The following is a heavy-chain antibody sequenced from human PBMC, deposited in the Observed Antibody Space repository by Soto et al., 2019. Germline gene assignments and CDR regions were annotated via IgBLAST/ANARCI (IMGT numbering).Heavy chain of an antibody. J-gene: IGHJ4*02. CDR3: AKDGGWSLAVAGLFDY. D-gene: IGHD6-19*01. V-gene: IGHV3-23*01. CDR2: ISDSGGST. Sequence: GGSLRLSCEASGITFRSHAMSWVRQAPGRGLEWVSTISDSGGSTYYADSVRGRFTISRDNAKNTLYLQMKSLRVEDTALYYCAKDGGWSLAVAGLFDYWGPGTQVTVSS. CDR1: GITFRSHA.